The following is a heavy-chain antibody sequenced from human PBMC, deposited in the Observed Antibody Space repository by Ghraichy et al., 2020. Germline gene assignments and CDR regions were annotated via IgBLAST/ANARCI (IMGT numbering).Heavy chain of an antibody. CDR1: GFTFSSYW. Sequence: GGSLRLSCAASGFTFSSYWMSWVRQAPGKGLEWVANIKKDGSEKYYVDSVKGRFTISRDNAKNSLYLQMNSLRAEDTAVYYCARGYNMVYSSSWYPPNYYGMDVWGQGTTVTFSS. D-gene: IGHD6-13*01. J-gene: IGHJ6*02. CDR2: IKKDGSEK. CDR3: ARGYNMVYSSSWYPPNYYGMDV. V-gene: IGHV3-7*01.